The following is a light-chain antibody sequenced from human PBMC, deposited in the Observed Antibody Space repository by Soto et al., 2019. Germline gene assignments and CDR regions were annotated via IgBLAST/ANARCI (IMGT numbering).Light chain of an antibody. CDR1: SSDVGGYNY. CDR3: SSYAGSSNV. Sequence: QSVLTPPPSASGSPGQSVAISCTGTSSDVGGYNYVSWYQQPPGKAPKLMIYEVNKRPSGVPDRFSGSKSGNTASLTVSGLQAEDEADYYCSSYAGSSNVFGTGTKVTVL. J-gene: IGLJ1*01. CDR2: EVN. V-gene: IGLV2-8*01.